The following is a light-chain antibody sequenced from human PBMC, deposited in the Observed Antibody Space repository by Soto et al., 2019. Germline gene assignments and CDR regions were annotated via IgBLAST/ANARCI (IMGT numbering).Light chain of an antibody. Sequence: DIQMTQSPSSLSASVGDRVTITCRASQSISSYLNWYQQKPGKAPKLLIYAASSLQSGVPSRFSGSGSGTVFTLTIGSLQPEDFATYYCQQSYSTLTFGPGTKVDIK. CDR3: QQSYSTLT. J-gene: IGKJ3*01. CDR1: QSISSY. V-gene: IGKV1-39*01. CDR2: AAS.